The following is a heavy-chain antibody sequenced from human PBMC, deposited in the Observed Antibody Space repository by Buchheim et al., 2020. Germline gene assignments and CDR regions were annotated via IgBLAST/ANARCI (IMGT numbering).Heavy chain of an antibody. CDR2: LYSGGDR. Sequence: EVQLVESGGGLVQPGGSLRLSCVISGFTVTSNYMAWVRQSSGKGLDWVSVLYSGGDRYYADSVEGRFTISRDDSKNTLFLPMNRLSPDDTAVYYCASLRSPVSLNYFYGMDVWGQGTT. CDR3: ASLRSPVSLNYFYGMDV. V-gene: IGHV3-66*02. J-gene: IGHJ6*02. D-gene: IGHD3-16*01. CDR1: GFTVTSNY.